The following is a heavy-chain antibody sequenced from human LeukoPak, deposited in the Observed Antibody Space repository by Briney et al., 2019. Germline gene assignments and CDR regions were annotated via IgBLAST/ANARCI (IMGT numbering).Heavy chain of an antibody. Sequence: PGGSLRLSCAASGFTFSSYSMNWVRQAPGKGLEWVSSISSSSSYIYYADSVKGRFTISRDNAKNSLCLQMNSLRAEDTAVYYCARDQLRNYDFWSGYYTGRYYGMDVWGQGTTVTVSS. V-gene: IGHV3-21*01. D-gene: IGHD3-3*01. CDR1: GFTFSSYS. CDR2: ISSSSSYI. J-gene: IGHJ6*02. CDR3: ARDQLRNYDFWSGYYTGRYYGMDV.